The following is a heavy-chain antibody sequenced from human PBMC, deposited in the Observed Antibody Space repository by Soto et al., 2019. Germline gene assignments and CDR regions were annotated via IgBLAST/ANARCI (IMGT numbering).Heavy chain of an antibody. CDR2: INHSGST. D-gene: IGHD2-2*01. CDR1: GGSFSGYY. V-gene: IGHV4-34*01. J-gene: IGHJ4*02. CDR3: ARGSLVVPAAYDY. Sequence: PLETLSLTCAVYGGSFSGYYWSWIRQPPGKGLEWIGEINHSGSTNYNPSLKSRVTISVDTSKNQFSLKLSSVTAADTAVYYCARGSLVVPAAYDYWGQGTLVTVSS.